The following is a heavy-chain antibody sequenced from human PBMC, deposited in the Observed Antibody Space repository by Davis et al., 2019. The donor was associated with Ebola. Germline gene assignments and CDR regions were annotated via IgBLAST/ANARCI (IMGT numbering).Heavy chain of an antibody. CDR1: GYTFTSYG. CDR3: ARTYYYGSGSYYKYYYGMDV. V-gene: IGHV1-18*01. D-gene: IGHD3-10*01. CDR2: ISAYNGNT. J-gene: IGHJ6*02. Sequence: AASVKVSCKASGYTFTSYGISWVRQAPGQGLEWMGWISAYNGNTNYAQKLQGRVTMTTDTSTSTVYMELSSLRSEDTAVYYCARTYYYGSGSYYKYYYGMDVWGQGTTVTVSS.